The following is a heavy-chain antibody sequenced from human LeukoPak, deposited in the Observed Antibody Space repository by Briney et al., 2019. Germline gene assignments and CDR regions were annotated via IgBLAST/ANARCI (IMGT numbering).Heavy chain of an antibody. D-gene: IGHD3-3*01. V-gene: IGHV3-30*02. CDR1: GFTFSSYG. CDR3: AKDLPSDDFCSGSMY. CDR2: IRYDGSNK. J-gene: IGHJ4*02. Sequence: GGSLRLSCAASGFTFSSYGMHWVRQAPGKGLGWVAFIRYDGSNKYYADSVKCRFTIYRDNSKNTLYLQMNSLRAEDTAVYYCAKDLPSDDFCSGSMYWGQGTLVTVSS.